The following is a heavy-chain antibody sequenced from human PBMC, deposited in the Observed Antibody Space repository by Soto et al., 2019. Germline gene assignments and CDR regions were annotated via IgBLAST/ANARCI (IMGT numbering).Heavy chain of an antibody. V-gene: IGHV3-48*03. CDR1: GFTFSSYE. CDR3: AREAGTTKENWFDP. Sequence: EVQLVESGGGLVQPGGSLRLSCAASGFTFSSYEMNWVRQAPGKGLEWVSYISSSGSTIYYADSVKGRFTISRDNAKNSLYLQMNSLRAEDTAVYYRAREAGTTKENWFDPWGQGTLVTVSS. CDR2: ISSSGSTI. J-gene: IGHJ5*02. D-gene: IGHD1-1*01.